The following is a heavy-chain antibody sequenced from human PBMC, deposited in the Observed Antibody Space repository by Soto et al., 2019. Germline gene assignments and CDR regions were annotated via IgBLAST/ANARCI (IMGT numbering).Heavy chain of an antibody. Sequence: QITLKESGPTLVKPTQTLTLTCTFSGFSLSTSAVGVGWIRQPPGKALEWLALIYWGDDKHYSPSLKNRLTXTXXTSKNQVVLTMTNMGPVDTATYYCTHSASGSSLDYWGQGTLVTVSS. D-gene: IGHD1-26*01. CDR3: THSASGSSLDY. CDR2: IYWGDDK. J-gene: IGHJ4*02. V-gene: IGHV2-5*02. CDR1: GFSLSTSAVG.